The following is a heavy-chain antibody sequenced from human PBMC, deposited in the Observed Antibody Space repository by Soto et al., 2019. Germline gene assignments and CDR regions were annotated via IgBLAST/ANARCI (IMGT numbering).Heavy chain of an antibody. Sequence: QVQLVESGGGVVQPGRSLRLSCAASGFTFSTYATHWVRQAPGKGLEWVAVISYDGNNKYYADSVKGRFTISRDNSKNTLYLQMNSLRAEDTSVYYCARDYTSGWYGCMDVWGPGTTVTVSS. V-gene: IGHV3-30-3*01. CDR2: ISYDGNNK. J-gene: IGHJ6*02. D-gene: IGHD6-19*01. CDR3: ARDYTSGWYGCMDV. CDR1: GFTFSTYA.